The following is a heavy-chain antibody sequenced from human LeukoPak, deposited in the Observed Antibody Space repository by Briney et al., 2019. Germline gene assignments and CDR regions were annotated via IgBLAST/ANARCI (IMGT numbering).Heavy chain of an antibody. CDR1: GGSISSYY. Sequence: KPSATLSLTCPVSGGSISSYYWSWIRQPPGKGLEWIGYIYYSGSTNYNPSLKSRVTISVDTSKNQFSLKLSSVTAADTAVYYCAREVAVAGKSGWFDPWGQGTLVTVSS. V-gene: IGHV4-59*01. CDR3: AREVAVAGKSGWFDP. D-gene: IGHD6-19*01. CDR2: IYYSGST. J-gene: IGHJ5*02.